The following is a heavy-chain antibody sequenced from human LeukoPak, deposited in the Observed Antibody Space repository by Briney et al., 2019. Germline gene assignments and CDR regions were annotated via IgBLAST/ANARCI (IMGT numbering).Heavy chain of an antibody. CDR1: GFTFSSYG. Sequence: GGSLRLSCAASGFTFSSYGMHWVRQAPGKGLEWVAFIRYDGSNKYYADSVKGRFTISRDNSKNTLYLQMNSLRAEDTAVYYCAKDRAVHYYDSSAFDIWGQGTMVTVSS. J-gene: IGHJ3*02. D-gene: IGHD3-22*01. V-gene: IGHV3-30*02. CDR2: IRYDGSNK. CDR3: AKDRAVHYYDSSAFDI.